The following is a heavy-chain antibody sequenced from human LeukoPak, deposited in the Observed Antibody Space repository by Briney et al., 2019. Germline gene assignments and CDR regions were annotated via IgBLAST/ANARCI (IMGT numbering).Heavy chain of an antibody. V-gene: IGHV4-31*03. CDR2: IYYSGST. D-gene: IGHD3-22*01. CDR1: GGSISSGGYY. J-gene: IGHJ4*02. Sequence: SQTLSLTCTVSGGSISSGGYYWSWIRQHPGKGLEWIGYIYYSGSTYYNPSLKSRVTISVDTSKNQFSLKLSSVTAADTAVYYCASSYYYDSSGYSTPLDYWGQGTLVTVSS. CDR3: ASSYYYDSSGYSTPLDY.